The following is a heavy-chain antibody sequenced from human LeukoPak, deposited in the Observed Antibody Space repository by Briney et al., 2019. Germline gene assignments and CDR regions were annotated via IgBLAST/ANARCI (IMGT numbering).Heavy chain of an antibody. Sequence: GGSLRLSCAASRFTFSSYAMSWVRQAPGKGLDWVSAISGSGGSTYYADSVKGRFTISRDNSKNTLYLQMNSLRAEDTAVYYCAKAGSGWTFDYWGQGTLVTVSS. V-gene: IGHV3-23*01. CDR1: RFTFSSYA. D-gene: IGHD6-19*01. CDR3: AKAGSGWTFDY. J-gene: IGHJ4*02. CDR2: ISGSGGST.